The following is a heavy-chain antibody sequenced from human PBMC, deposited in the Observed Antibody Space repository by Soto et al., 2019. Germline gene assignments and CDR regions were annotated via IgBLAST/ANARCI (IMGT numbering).Heavy chain of an antibody. CDR1: GGSISSGGYY. D-gene: IGHD3-10*01. CDR2: IYYSGST. J-gene: IGHJ4*02. Sequence: PSETLCLTCTVSGGSISSGGYYWSWIRQHPGKGLEWIGYIYYSGSTYYNPSLKSRVTISVDTSKNQFSLKLSSVTAADTAVYYCARVAEVYYYGADYWGQGTLVTVSS. CDR3: ARVAEVYYYGADY. V-gene: IGHV4-31*03.